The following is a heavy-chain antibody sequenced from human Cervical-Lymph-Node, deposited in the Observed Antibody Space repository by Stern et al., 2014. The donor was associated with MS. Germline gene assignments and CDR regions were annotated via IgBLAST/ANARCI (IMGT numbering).Heavy chain of an antibody. CDR1: GGSISSGEYY. J-gene: IGHJ4*02. CDR2: IHNSGTT. V-gene: IGHV4-30-4*01. CDR3: SRDADGYSLVFGY. D-gene: IGHD5-24*01. Sequence: QVQLVQSGPGLVKPSQTLSLTCTVTGGSISSGEYYWSWIRQSPGKGLEWIGYIHNSGTTYYNPSLKSRVTISVDTSKNQFSLKLRSVTAADTAVYYCSRDADGYSLVFGYWGRGTLVTVSS.